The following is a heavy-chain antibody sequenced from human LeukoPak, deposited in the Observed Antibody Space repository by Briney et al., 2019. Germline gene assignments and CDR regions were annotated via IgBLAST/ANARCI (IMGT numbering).Heavy chain of an antibody. V-gene: IGHV3-9*01. D-gene: IGHD4-17*01. J-gene: IGHJ6*02. CDR1: GFTFDDYA. Sequence: GGSLRLSCAASGFTFDDYAMHWVRQAPGKGLEWVSDISWNSGSIGYADSVKGRFTVYTDSAKNSLYLQMDSLRAADTALYYCAKDSGIAPTGYCLDVWGQGTTVTVSS. CDR2: ISWNSGSI. CDR3: AKDSGIAPTGYCLDV.